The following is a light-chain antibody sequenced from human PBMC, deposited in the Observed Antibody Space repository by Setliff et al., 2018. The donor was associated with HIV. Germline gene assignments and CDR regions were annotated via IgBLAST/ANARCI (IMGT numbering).Light chain of an antibody. CDR2: DVS. V-gene: IGLV2-14*03. CDR1: SSDVGGYNY. CDR3: SSYTSSRTYV. Sequence: SALAQPASVSGSPGQSITISCTGTSSDVGGYNYVSWYQQHPGKAPKLIIYDVSNRPSGVSNRFSGSKSGNTASLTISGLQAEDESDYYCSSYTSSRTYVFGTGTKVTVL. J-gene: IGLJ1*01.